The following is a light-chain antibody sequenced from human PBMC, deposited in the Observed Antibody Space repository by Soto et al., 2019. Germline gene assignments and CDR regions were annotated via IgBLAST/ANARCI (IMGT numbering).Light chain of an antibody. V-gene: IGKV3-15*01. CDR3: QKYNDWPLT. CDR1: QSVSSN. Sequence: EIVMTRPPVTLSVSPGERVTLSCRASQSVSSNLAWYQQKTGQAPSLLIYGEFTRATGIPARLSGTGSGTELNLTISRLQSEDFALYYCQKYNDWPLTCGQGTKVDIK. CDR2: GEF. J-gene: IGKJ1*01.